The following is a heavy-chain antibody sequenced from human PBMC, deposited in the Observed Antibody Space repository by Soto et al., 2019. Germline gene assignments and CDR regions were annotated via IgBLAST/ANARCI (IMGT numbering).Heavy chain of an antibody. CDR3: ARDGRLEMATVTEWYFDY. CDR1: GFTFSSYA. J-gene: IGHJ4*02. CDR2: ISYDGSNK. V-gene: IGHV3-30-3*01. D-gene: IGHD4-17*01. Sequence: GGSLRLSCAASGFTFSSYAMHWVRQAPGKGLEWVAVISYDGSNKYYADSVKGRFTISRDNSKNTLYLQMNSLRAEDTAVYYCARDGRLEMATVTEWYFDYWGQGTLVTVSS.